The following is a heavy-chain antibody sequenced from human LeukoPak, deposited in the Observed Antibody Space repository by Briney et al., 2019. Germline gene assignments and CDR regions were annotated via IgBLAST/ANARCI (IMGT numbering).Heavy chain of an antibody. CDR1: GFSLSTSGMC. V-gene: IGHV2-70*17. Sequence: SGPALVKPTQTLTLTCTFSGFSLSTSGMCVSWIRQPPGKALEWLARIDWDDDKFYSTSLRARLTISKDTSRNLVVLSMTNMDPVDTATYYCAGVTSNNCFDNWGQGTLVTVSS. D-gene: IGHD2-21*02. J-gene: IGHJ4*02. CDR3: AGVTSNNCFDN. CDR2: IDWDDDK.